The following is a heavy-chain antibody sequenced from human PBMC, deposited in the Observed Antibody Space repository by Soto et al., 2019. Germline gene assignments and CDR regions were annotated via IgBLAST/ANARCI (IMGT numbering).Heavy chain of an antibody. D-gene: IGHD2-8*01. V-gene: IGHV2-5*02. CDR2: IYWDDDK. Sequence: GSGPTLVNPTQTLTLTCTFSGFSLSTSGVGVGWIRQPPGKALEWLALIYWDDDKRYSPSLKSRLTITKDTSKNQVVLTMTNMYPVDTATYYCAHRRMGTGYLVDIVLRKAHNWFDPWGQGTLVTVSS. J-gene: IGHJ5*02. CDR3: AHRRMGTGYLVDIVLRKAHNWFDP. CDR1: GFSLSTSGVG.